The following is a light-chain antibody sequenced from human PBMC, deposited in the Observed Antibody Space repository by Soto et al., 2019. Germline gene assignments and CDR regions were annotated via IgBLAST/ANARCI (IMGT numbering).Light chain of an antibody. J-gene: IGKJ4*01. V-gene: IGKV3-20*01. CDR1: SSVSSRD. CDR3: QQFGTSPLT. Sequence: TVLTQSPDTLSLSPGGRATLSCRVSSSVSSRDLAWYQQKPGQGPRLLMYGASNRATGIPDRFGGSGSGTEFTLTISRLEPEDSAVYYCQQFGTSPLTFGGGTKVEIK. CDR2: GAS.